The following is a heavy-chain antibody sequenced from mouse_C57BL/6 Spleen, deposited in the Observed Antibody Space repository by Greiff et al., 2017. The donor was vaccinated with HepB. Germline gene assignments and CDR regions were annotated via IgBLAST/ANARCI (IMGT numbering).Heavy chain of an antibody. Sequence: QVQLQQPGAELVMPGASVKLSCKASGYTFTSYWMHWVKQRPGQGLEWIGEIDPSDSYTNYNQKFKGKSTLTVDISSSTAYMQLSSLPSEDSAVYYCARWRVLGYWGQGTTLTVSS. D-gene: IGHD4-1*01. J-gene: IGHJ2*01. CDR1: GYTFTSYW. CDR3: ARWRVLGY. CDR2: IDPSDSYT. V-gene: IGHV1-69*01.